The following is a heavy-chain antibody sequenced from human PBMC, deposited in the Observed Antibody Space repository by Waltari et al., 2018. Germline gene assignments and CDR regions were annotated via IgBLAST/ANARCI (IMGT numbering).Heavy chain of an antibody. D-gene: IGHD3-16*01. CDR3: AKDAFGNTYMDH. V-gene: IGHV3-30*18. Sequence: QLQLVESGGGVVQPGKSLRLSCAASGFSLRHYGMPWVRQAPGRGLEWVALLWFEGGDEYYADSVRGRFTISRDNSKNLLYLHMDSLRVDDTAVYYCAKDAFGNTYMDHWGQGTLVTVSS. J-gene: IGHJ4*02. CDR1: GFSLRHYG. CDR2: LWFEGGDE.